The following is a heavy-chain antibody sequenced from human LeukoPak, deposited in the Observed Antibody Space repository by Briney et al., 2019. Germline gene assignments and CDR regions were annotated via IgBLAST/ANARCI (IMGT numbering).Heavy chain of an antibody. V-gene: IGHV3-30*02. Sequence: GGSLRLSCAASGFIFSDFGIHWVRQTPDKGLEWVAFIRYGESNTYYGDSVKGRFTISRDTSRNTVYLQMNSLRAEDTAVYYCARGLTYGPYINFDYWGQGTLVTVSS. CDR3: ARGLTYGPYINFDY. CDR2: IRYGESNT. CDR1: GFIFSDFG. D-gene: IGHD4-17*01. J-gene: IGHJ4*02.